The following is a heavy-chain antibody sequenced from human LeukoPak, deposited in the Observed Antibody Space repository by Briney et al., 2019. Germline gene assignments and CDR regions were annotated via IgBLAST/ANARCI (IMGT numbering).Heavy chain of an antibody. CDR1: AGSVSGVSHY. CDR2: IPVSGRT. V-gene: IGHV4-61*02. CDR3: ARDYGDYGVDY. D-gene: IGHD4-17*01. J-gene: IGHJ4*02. Sequence: SPTPSLTCTLSAGSVSGVSHYCSWVRLPAGEGLGWVGRIPVSGRTISNPSLTSRVTRSVDTSKNQFSLRLSSVTAADTAAYYCARDYGDYGVDYWGQGTPVTVSS.